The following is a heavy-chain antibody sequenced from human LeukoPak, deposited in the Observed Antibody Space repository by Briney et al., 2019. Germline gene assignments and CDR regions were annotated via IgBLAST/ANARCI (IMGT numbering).Heavy chain of an antibody. Sequence: GGSLRLSCAASGFTFSGFYMNWVRQAPGKGLEWVSTISGSTIYIYYADSVKGRFTIPRDNAKNTLYLQMNSLRAEDTAVYYCARAGLLWFGADIWGQGTMVIVSS. CDR1: GFTFSGFY. D-gene: IGHD3-10*01. CDR2: ISGSTIYI. V-gene: IGHV3-21*04. J-gene: IGHJ3*02. CDR3: ARAGLLWFGADI.